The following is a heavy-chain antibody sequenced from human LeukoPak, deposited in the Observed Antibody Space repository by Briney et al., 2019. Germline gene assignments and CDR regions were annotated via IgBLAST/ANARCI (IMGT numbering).Heavy chain of an antibody. CDR3: AKDPETTVTTGRVYYYGMDV. D-gene: IGHD4-17*01. Sequence: GGSLRLSCAASGFTFSSYAMSWVRQAPGKGLEWVSAIGGSGGSTYYADSVKGRFTISRDNSKNTLYLQMNSLRAEDTAVYYCAKDPETTVTTGRVYYYGMDVWGQGTTVTVSS. J-gene: IGHJ6*02. CDR1: GFTFSSYA. CDR2: IGGSGGST. V-gene: IGHV3-23*01.